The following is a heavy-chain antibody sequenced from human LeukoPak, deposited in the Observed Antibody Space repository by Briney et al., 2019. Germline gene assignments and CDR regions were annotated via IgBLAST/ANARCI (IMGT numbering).Heavy chain of an antibody. CDR3: ARGGYNFDP. J-gene: IGHJ5*02. CDR1: GGSISSYY. Sequence: PSETLSLTCAVSGGSISSYYWSWIRQPPGRGLEWIGYIHYTGGTNYNPSLKSRVTISVDTSKNQLSLKLSSATAADTAVYYCARGGYNFDPWGQGFLVTVSS. D-gene: IGHD5-24*01. CDR2: IHYTGGT. V-gene: IGHV4-59*01.